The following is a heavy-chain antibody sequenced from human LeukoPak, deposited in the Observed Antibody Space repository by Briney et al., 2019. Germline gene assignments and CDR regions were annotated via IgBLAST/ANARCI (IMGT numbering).Heavy chain of an antibody. V-gene: IGHV4-59*08. CDR1: GGSINSYY. D-gene: IGHD6-19*01. CDR2: ILYSGST. Sequence: PSETLSLTCTASGGSINSYYWSWIRQPPGKGLEWIAYILYSGSTKYNPSLKSRVTISVDTSKNQFSLKLSSVTAADTAVYYCARHVAGIDIFDYWGQGALVTVSS. CDR3: ARHVAGIDIFDY. J-gene: IGHJ4*02.